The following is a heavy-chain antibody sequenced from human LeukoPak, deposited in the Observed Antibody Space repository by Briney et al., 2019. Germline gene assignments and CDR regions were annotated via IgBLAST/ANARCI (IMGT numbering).Heavy chain of an antibody. J-gene: IGHJ4*02. Sequence: PGGSLRLSCAASGFTFSTYGMHWVREAPGKGLECVAFIRYDGSNKYYADSVKGPFTISRDNSKNTLYLQMNSLRAEDTAGYFCAKDKDPWKSTSISDFDYWGQGTLVTVSS. CDR2: IRYDGSNK. CDR3: AKDKDPWKSTSISDFDY. D-gene: IGHD1-1*01. CDR1: GFTFSTYG. V-gene: IGHV3-30*02.